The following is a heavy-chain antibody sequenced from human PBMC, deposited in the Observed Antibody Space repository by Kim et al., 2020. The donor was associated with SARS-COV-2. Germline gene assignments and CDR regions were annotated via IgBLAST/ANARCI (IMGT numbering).Heavy chain of an antibody. CDR1: GGTFSSYA. Sequence: SVKVSCKASGGTFSSYAISWVRQAPGQGLEWMGGIIPIFGTANYAQKFQGRVTITADESTSTAYMELSSLRSEDTAVYYCARARHSSSGSPNWFDPWGQGTLVTVSS. V-gene: IGHV1-69*13. D-gene: IGHD3-10*01. CDR2: IIPIFGTA. CDR3: ARARHSSSGSPNWFDP. J-gene: IGHJ5*02.